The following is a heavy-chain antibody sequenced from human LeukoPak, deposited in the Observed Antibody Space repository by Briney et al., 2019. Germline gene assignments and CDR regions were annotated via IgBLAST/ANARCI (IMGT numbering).Heavy chain of an antibody. V-gene: IGHV5-51*01. J-gene: IGHJ2*01. CDR2: IYPGDSDT. CDR1: GYSFTSYW. Sequence: GESLKISCKGSGYSFTSYWIGWVRQLPGKGLEWMGIIYPGDSDTRYSPSFQGQVTISADKSISTAYLQWSSLKASDTAMYYCARLSRGYSYGLYWYFDLWGRGTLVTVSS. D-gene: IGHD5-18*01. CDR3: ARLSRGYSYGLYWYFDL.